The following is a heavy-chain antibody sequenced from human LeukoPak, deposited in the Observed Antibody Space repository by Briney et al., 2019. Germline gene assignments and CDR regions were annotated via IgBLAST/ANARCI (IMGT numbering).Heavy chain of an antibody. CDR1: GFTFSDYY. D-gene: IGHD3-9*01. CDR3: ARMEDFAVGIVLRYFDWLFKRGGYDY. V-gene: IGHV3-11*01. J-gene: IGHJ4*02. CDR2: ISSSGSTI. Sequence: AGGSLRLSCAASGFTFSDYYMSWIRQAPGKGPEWVSYISSSGSTIYYADSVKGRFTISRDNAKNSLYLQMNSLRAEDTAVYYCARMEDFAVGIVLRYFDWLFKRGGYDYWGQGTLVSVSS.